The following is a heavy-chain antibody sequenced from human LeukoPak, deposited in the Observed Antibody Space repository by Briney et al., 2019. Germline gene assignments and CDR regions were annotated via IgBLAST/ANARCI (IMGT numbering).Heavy chain of an antibody. CDR1: GGTFSSYA. V-gene: IGHV1-69*05. J-gene: IGHJ6*04. Sequence: ASVKVSCKASGGTFSSYAISWVRQAPGQGLEWMGGIIPIFGTANYAQKFQGRVTMTRDTSTSTVYMELSSLRSEDTAVYYCARDEMVRGMGDVWGKGTTVTISS. CDR2: IIPIFGTA. D-gene: IGHD3-10*01. CDR3: ARDEMVRGMGDV.